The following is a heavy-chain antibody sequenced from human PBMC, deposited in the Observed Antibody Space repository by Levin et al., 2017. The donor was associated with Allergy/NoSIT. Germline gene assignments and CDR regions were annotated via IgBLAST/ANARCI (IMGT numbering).Heavy chain of an antibody. J-gene: IGHJ2*01. V-gene: IGHV5-51*01. CDR2: IYPADSDT. CDR3: ARGPDWYFDL. CDR1: GYRFTSYW. Sequence: GESLKISCKGSGYRFTSYWIGWVRQMPGRGLEWMVIIYPADSDTRYSPSFQGQVTISVDKSISTAYLQWNSLKASDTAMYYCARGPDWYFDLWGRGTLVTVSS.